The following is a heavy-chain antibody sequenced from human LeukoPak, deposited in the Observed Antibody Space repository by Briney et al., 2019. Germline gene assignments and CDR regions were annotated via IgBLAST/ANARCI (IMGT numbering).Heavy chain of an antibody. J-gene: IGHJ5*02. CDR1: GYTFTSYY. CDR3: ARDIRKRNWFDP. V-gene: IGHV1-2*02. Sequence: ASVKVSCKASGYTFTSYYMHWVRQAPGQGLEWMGWINPNSGGTNYAQKFQGRVTMTRDTSISTAYMELSRLRSDDTAVYYCARDIRKRNWFDPWGQGTLVTVSS. CDR2: INPNSGGT.